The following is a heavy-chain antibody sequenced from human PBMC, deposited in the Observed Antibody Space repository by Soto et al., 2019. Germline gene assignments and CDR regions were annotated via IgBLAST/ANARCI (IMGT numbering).Heavy chain of an antibody. CDR2: IYYSGST. CDR3: ARGSLNHYFDY. V-gene: IGHV4-59*01. Sequence: SETLSLTCTVSGGSISSYYWSWVRQPPGKGLEWFGSIYYSGSTNYNPSLKSRLTISVDTSKNQFSLKLSSVTAADTAVYYCARGSLNHYFDYWGQGTLVTVSS. J-gene: IGHJ4*02. CDR1: GGSISSYY.